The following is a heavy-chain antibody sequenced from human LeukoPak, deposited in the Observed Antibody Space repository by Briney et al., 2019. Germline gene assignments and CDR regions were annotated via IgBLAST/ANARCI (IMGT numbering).Heavy chain of an antibody. D-gene: IGHD3-10*01. CDR1: GGSISSSNW. J-gene: IGHJ4*02. CDR2: IYHSGST. Sequence: SGTLSLTCAVSGGSISSSNWWSWVRQPPGKGLEWIGEIYHSGSTNYNPSLKSRVTISVDKSKNRFSLKLSSVTAADTAVYYCARDGSGSYKGFYYFDYWGQGTLVTVSS. V-gene: IGHV4-4*02. CDR3: ARDGSGSYKGFYYFDY.